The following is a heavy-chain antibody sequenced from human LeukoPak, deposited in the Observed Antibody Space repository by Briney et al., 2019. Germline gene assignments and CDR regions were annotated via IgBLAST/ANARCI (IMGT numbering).Heavy chain of an antibody. CDR3: ARGSSGWYIGY. D-gene: IGHD6-19*01. CDR2: ISAYNGNT. J-gene: IGHJ4*02. V-gene: IGHV1-18*01. Sequence: GASVKVSCRASGYTFPSYGISWVRQAPGQGLVWVGWISAYNGNTNYAQKLEGRVTMTTDTSTSTAYMALRSLRSADPAVYSCARGSSGWYIGYWGQGTLVTVSS. CDR1: GYTFPSYG.